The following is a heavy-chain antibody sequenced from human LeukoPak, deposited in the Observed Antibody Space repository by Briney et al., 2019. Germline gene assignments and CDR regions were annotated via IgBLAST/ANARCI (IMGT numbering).Heavy chain of an antibody. D-gene: IGHD3-22*01. CDR3: ARDVVDNFYNNSVYYGRGVFDI. V-gene: IGHV4-59*02. Sequence: SETLSLTCTVSGGSVSNYYWSWIRQPPGKGLEWIGYIFYSGSTSYNPSLKSRVTISSDTSKNQFSLRLTSVTAADTAVYYCARDVVDNFYNNSVYYGRGVFDIWGQGTMVTVSS. J-gene: IGHJ3*02. CDR2: IFYSGST. CDR1: GGSVSNYY.